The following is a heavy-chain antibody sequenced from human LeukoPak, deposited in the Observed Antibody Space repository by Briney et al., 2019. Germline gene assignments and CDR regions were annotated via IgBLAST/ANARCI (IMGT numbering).Heavy chain of an antibody. V-gene: IGHV1-46*01. Sequence: ASVKVSCKASGYTFTSYYMHWVRQAPGQGLEWMGIINPSGGSTSYAQKFQGRVTMNRDMSTGTVYMELSSLRSEDTAVYYCARAMVVAATKDWFDPWGQGTLVTVSS. CDR2: INPSGGST. CDR3: ARAMVVAATKDWFDP. CDR1: GYTFTSYY. J-gene: IGHJ5*02. D-gene: IGHD2-15*01.